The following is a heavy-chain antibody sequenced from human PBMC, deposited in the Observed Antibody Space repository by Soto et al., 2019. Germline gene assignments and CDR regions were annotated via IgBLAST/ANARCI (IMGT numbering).Heavy chain of an antibody. V-gene: IGHV4-34*01. CDR1: GGSFSGYY. CDR3: ARDSSSSNDYFDY. Sequence: QVPLQQWGAGLLKPSETLSLTCAVYGGSFSGYYWSWIRQPPGKGLEWIGEINHSGSTNYNPSLKSRVTISVDTSKNQFSLKLSSVTAADTAVYYCARDSSSSNDYFDYWGQGTLVTVSS. D-gene: IGHD6-6*01. CDR2: INHSGST. J-gene: IGHJ4*02.